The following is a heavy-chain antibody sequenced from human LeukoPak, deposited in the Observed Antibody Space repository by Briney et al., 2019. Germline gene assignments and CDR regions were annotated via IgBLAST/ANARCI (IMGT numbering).Heavy chain of an antibody. CDR2: IYSGGPT. CDR3: ARDSGQLSSGPIGEDY. CDR1: GFTVSSDY. D-gene: IGHD3-10*01. V-gene: IGHV3-53*05. Sequence: GGSLRLSCAASGFTVSSDYMNWVRQAPGKGLEWVSLIYSGGPTYYADSVKGRFTISRDNSKNTLYLQMNSLRPEDTAVYYCARDSGQLSSGPIGEDYWGQGTLVTVSS. J-gene: IGHJ4*02.